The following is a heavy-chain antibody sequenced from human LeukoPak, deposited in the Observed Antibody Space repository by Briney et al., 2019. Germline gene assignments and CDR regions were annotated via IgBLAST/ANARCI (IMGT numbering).Heavy chain of an antibody. V-gene: IGHV1-2*02. Sequence: ASVKVSCKASGYTFTGYYMHWVRQAPGQGLEWMGWINPNSGGTNYAQKFQGRVTMTRDTSISTAYMELSRLRSDDTAVYYCARGLFDLYYYGSGTLNRGNYFDYWGQGTLVTVSS. CDR2: INPNSGGT. CDR1: GYTFTGYY. J-gene: IGHJ4*02. D-gene: IGHD3-10*01. CDR3: ARGLFDLYYYGSGTLNRGNYFDY.